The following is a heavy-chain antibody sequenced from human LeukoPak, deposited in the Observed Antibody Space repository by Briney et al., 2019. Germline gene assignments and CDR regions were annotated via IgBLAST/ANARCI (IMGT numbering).Heavy chain of an antibody. D-gene: IGHD6-13*01. V-gene: IGHV3-30*02. CDR3: VKDVVPGRTGAGPGS. J-gene: IGHJ5*02. CDR1: GFTFRNFG. Sequence: GGSLRLSCVASGFTFRNFGIHWVRQAPDKGLEWVAFIEHDGSDAYYPESVKGRFSLSRDDSKTAVSLQMNSLRAEDTALYYCVKDVVPGRTGAGPGSWGQGTLATVSS. CDR2: IEHDGSDA.